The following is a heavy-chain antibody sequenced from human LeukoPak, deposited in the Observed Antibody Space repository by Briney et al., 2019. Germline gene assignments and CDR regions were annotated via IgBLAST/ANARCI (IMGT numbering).Heavy chain of an antibody. J-gene: IGHJ4*02. CDR3: ARDPRRGYVGY. D-gene: IGHD5-12*01. CDR1: GFTFSSYW. V-gene: IGHV3-7*03. Sequence: GGSLRLSCAASGFTFSSYWMSWVRQAPGKGLEWVADIKQDGSEKYYVDSVKGRFTISRDNAKNSLYLQMNSLRAEDTAVYYCARDPRRGYVGYWGQGTLVTVSS. CDR2: IKQDGSEK.